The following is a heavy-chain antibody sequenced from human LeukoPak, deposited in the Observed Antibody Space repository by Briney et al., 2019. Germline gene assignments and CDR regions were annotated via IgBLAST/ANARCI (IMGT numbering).Heavy chain of an antibody. D-gene: IGHD2-15*01. CDR3: ARDCGGSCYTTFDY. CDR2: ISYDGSNK. Sequence: PGGSLRLSCAASGFTFSSYGMHWVRQAPGKGLEWVAVISYDGSNKYYADSVKGRFTISRDDSKNTLYLQMNSLRTEDTAVYYCARDCGGSCYTTFDYWGQGTLVTVSS. V-gene: IGHV3-30*03. CDR1: GFTFSSYG. J-gene: IGHJ4*02.